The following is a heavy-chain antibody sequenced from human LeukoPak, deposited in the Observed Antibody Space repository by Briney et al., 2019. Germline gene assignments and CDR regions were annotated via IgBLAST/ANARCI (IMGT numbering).Heavy chain of an antibody. J-gene: IGHJ4*02. V-gene: IGHV3-53*04. D-gene: IGHD3-10*01. Sequence: PGGSLRLSCAASGFTFSSNYMNWVCQAPGKGLEWVSVIYSGGSTYYSDSVKGRFTISRHNSKNTLYLQMNSLRAEDTAVYYCAREDRYGSGSFDYWGQGTLVTVSS. CDR1: GFTFSSNY. CDR3: AREDRYGSGSFDY. CDR2: IYSGGST.